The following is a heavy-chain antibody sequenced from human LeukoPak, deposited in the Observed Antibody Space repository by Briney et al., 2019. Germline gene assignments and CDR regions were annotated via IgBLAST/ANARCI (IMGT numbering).Heavy chain of an antibody. CDR3: ARGIYYYDGSGYCFYFDY. Sequence: KPSETLSLTCTVSGVSISSSSYYWGWIRQPPGKGLEWIGSIYYSGSTYYNPSLKSRVTISVDTSKNQFSLKLSSVTAADTAVYYCARGIYYYDGSGYCFYFDYWGQGTLVTVSS. CDR2: IYYSGST. J-gene: IGHJ4*02. V-gene: IGHV4-39*01. D-gene: IGHD3-22*01. CDR1: GVSISSSSYY.